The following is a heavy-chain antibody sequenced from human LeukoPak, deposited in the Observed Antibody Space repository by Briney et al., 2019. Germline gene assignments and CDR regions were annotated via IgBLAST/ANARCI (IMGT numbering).Heavy chain of an antibody. CDR1: GGSISSYY. J-gene: IGHJ4*02. D-gene: IGHD2-2*02. Sequence: SETLSLTCTVSGGSISSYYWSWIRQPAGKGLEWIGCIYTSGSTNYNPSLKSRVTMSVDTSKNQFSLKLSSVTAADTAVYYCARDLYCSSTSCYTIFDYWGQGTLVTFSS. CDR3: ARDLYCSSTSCYTIFDY. V-gene: IGHV4-4*07. CDR2: IYTSGST.